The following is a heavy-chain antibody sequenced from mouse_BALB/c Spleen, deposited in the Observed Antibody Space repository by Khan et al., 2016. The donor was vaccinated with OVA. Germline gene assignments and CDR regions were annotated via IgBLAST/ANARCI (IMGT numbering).Heavy chain of an antibody. V-gene: IGHV3-2*02. CDR3: TRVYGGDFDY. J-gene: IGHJ2*01. CDR2: IRYSGNT. Sequence: EVQLQQSGPGLVKPSQSLSLTCTVTGYSITSDYVCNWIRQFPGNKLEWMGYIRYSGNTNYNPSLKSRISIIRDTSKNQFFLQLKSVTTEDTATDYGTRVYGGDFDYWGQGTTITVSS. CDR1: GYSITSDYV. D-gene: IGHD2-10*02.